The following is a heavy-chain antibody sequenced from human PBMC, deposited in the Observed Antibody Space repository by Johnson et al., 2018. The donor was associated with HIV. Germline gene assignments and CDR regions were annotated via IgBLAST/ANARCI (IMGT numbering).Heavy chain of an antibody. Sequence: EVQLVESGGGLIQPGGSLRLSCAASGFTVSTNYMSWVRQAPGKGLDWVSVISGSGGSTYYADSVKGRFTISRDNSKNTLYLQMNSLRAEDTAVYYCAKGGGQLWFYIAFDIWGQGTMVTVSS. CDR2: ISGSGGST. V-gene: IGHV3-66*03. CDR3: AKGGGQLWFYIAFDI. J-gene: IGHJ3*02. CDR1: GFTVSTNY. D-gene: IGHD5-18*01.